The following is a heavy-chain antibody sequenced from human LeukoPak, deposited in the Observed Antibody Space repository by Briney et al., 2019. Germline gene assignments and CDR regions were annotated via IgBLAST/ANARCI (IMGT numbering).Heavy chain of an antibody. Sequence: GGSLRLSCAASGFTFSSFEMNWVRQAPGKGLEWVSYISSSGSTIYYADSVKGRFTISRDNAKNSLYLQMNSLRAEDTAVYYCAELGITMIGGVWGKGTTVTISS. CDR2: ISSSGSTI. D-gene: IGHD3-10*02. V-gene: IGHV3-48*03. CDR1: GFTFSSFE. CDR3: AELGITMIGGV. J-gene: IGHJ6*04.